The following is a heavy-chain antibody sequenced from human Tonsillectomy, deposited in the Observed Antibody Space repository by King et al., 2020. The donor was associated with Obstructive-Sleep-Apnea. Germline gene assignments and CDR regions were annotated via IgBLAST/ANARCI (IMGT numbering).Heavy chain of an antibody. V-gene: IGHV3-9*01. CDR2: INWNRATI. Sequence: VQLVESGGGLVQPGRSLRLSCAASGFTFDDYAMHWVRQVPGKGLEWVSYINWNRATIGYADSVKGRFTISRDNAKSSLYLQMNSLRAEDTALYYCAKGVHSGNYGPVDYWGQGTLVTVSS. J-gene: IGHJ4*02. CDR1: GFTFDDYA. D-gene: IGHD1-26*01. CDR3: AKGVHSGNYGPVDY.